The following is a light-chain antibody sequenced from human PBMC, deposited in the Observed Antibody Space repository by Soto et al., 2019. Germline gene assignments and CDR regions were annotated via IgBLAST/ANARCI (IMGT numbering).Light chain of an antibody. CDR3: SSYTSSSTL. CDR2: DVS. V-gene: IGLV2-14*01. Sequence: QSALTQPASVSGSPGQSITISCTGTSSDVGGYNYVSWYQQHPGKAPKLMIYDVSNRPSGVSNRFSGSKSGNTASLTISGLQAEDDADYYCSSYTSSSTLFGNGTKVTVL. J-gene: IGLJ1*01. CDR1: SSDVGGYNY.